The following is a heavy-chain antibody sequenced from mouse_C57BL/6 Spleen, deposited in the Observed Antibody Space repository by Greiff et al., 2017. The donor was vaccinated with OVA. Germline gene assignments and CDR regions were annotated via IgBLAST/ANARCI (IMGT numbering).Heavy chain of an antibody. J-gene: IGHJ3*01. CDR2: IHPNSGST. CDR3: ARKENYGSSPWFAY. Sequence: QVQLQQPGAELVKPGASVKLSCKASGYTFTSYWMHWVKQRPGQGLEWIGMIHPNSGSTNYNEKFKSKATLTVDKSSSTAYMQLSSLTSEDSAVYYCARKENYGSSPWFAYWGQGTLVTVSA. CDR1: GYTFTSYW. V-gene: IGHV1-64*01. D-gene: IGHD1-1*01.